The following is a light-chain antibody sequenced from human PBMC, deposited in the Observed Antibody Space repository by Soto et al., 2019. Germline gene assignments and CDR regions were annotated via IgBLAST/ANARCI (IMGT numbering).Light chain of an antibody. CDR2: KAS. J-gene: IGKJ1*01. Sequence: IQMTQSPSTLSASVGDRVTITCRASQSMSIWLAWYQQKPGKAPKLLIYKASTLETGVPSRFSGSGSETEFSLTISSLQPDDFATYYCQQYYTYPETFGQGTKVEIK. V-gene: IGKV1-5*03. CDR1: QSMSIW. CDR3: QQYYTYPET.